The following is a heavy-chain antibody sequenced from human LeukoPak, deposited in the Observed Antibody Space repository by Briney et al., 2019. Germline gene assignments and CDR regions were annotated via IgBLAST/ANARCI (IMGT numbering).Heavy chain of an antibody. CDR3: ARSDTFGGIFDY. V-gene: IGHV3-21*01. J-gene: IGHJ4*02. D-gene: IGHD3-16*01. CDR2: ISSSSSYI. Sequence: GGSLRLSCAASGFTFSSYSMNRVRQAPGKGLEWVSSISSSSSYIYYADSVKGRFTISRDNAKNSLYLQMNSLRAEDTAVYYCARSDTFGGIFDYWGQGTLVTVSS. CDR1: GFTFSSYS.